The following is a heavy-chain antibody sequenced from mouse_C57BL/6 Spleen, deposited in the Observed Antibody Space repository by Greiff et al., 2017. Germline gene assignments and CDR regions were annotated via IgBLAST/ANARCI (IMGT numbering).Heavy chain of an antibody. CDR3: ARLYGNYGGVAY. J-gene: IGHJ3*01. CDR1: GYAFSSYW. CDR2: IYPGDGDT. Sequence: VQLQQSGAELVKPGASVKISCKASGYAFSSYWMNWVKQRPGKGLEWIGQIYPGDGDTNYNGKFKGKAPLTAEKSSRAAYMQLSSLTSEDAAVYFCARLYGNYGGVAYWGQGTLVTVSA. V-gene: IGHV1-80*01. D-gene: IGHD2-1*01.